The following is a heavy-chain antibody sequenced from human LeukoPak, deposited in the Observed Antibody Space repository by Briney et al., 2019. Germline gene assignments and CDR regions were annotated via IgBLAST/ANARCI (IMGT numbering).Heavy chain of an antibody. V-gene: IGHV3-30-3*02. Sequence: GRSLRLSCAASGFTFSSYAMHWVRQAPGKGLEWVAVISYDGSNKYYADSVKGRFTISRDNSKNTLYLQMNSLRAEDTAVYYCAKLGTVAARPNGFDYWGQGTLVTVS. CDR2: ISYDGSNK. D-gene: IGHD6-6*01. J-gene: IGHJ4*02. CDR3: AKLGTVAARPNGFDY. CDR1: GFTFSSYA.